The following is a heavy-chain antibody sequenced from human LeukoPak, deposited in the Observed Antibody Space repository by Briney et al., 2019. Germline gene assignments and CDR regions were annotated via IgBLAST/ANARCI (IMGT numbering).Heavy chain of an antibody. CDR2: FNPKDSEI. V-gene: IGHV1-24*01. J-gene: IGHJ5*02. Sequence: ASVKLSCKVSGYTLTDYSMHWVRQAPGKGLEWIACFNPKDSEIIYAHKFQGRVTMTEDTSTDTDYMEVSSLRAEDTAVYYCVTVGIRADRWFDPWGQGTLVTVCS. D-gene: IGHD6-6*01. CDR3: VTVGIRADRWFDP. CDR1: GYTLTDYS.